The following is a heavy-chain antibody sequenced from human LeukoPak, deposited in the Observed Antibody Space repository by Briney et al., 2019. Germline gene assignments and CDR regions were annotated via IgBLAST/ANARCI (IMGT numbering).Heavy chain of an antibody. D-gene: IGHD1-7*01. J-gene: IGHJ4*02. Sequence: SQTLSLTCTVSGGSISSGGYYWSWIRQHPGKGLEWIGYIYYSGSTYYNPSLKSRVTMSLDTSKNQFSLTLSSVTAADTAIYYCARRATSGNYQMLHFDSWGQGILVTVSS. CDR3: ARRATSGNYQMLHFDS. V-gene: IGHV4-31*03. CDR1: GGSISSGGYY. CDR2: IYYSGST.